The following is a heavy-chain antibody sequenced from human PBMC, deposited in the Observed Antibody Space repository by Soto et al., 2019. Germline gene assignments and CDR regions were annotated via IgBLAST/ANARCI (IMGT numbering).Heavy chain of an antibody. CDR1: GGSISSDDFF. CDR3: ARDEEHGSGLSGGMDV. V-gene: IGHV4-31*03. J-gene: IGHJ6*02. Sequence: QVQLQESGPGLVKPSETLSLSCNVSGGSISSDDFFWSWVRPHPAMGLEWSGYIYHSVTKYYNPFLQSCSTISVDTAKNQLSLKLRSVTAADTAVYFCARDEEHGSGLSGGMDVWGQGTAVPVS. CDR2: IYHSVTK. D-gene: IGHD3-10*01.